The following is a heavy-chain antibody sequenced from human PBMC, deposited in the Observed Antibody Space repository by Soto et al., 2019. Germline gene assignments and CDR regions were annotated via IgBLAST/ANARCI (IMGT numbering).Heavy chain of an antibody. CDR3: TRVGRCSGGSCYGLIY. Sequence: QVQLVQSGAEVKKPGASVKVSCKASGYTFTGYYMHWVRQAPGQGLEWMGWINPNSGGTNYAQKFQGWVTMTRDTSISTAYMELSRLRSDDTAVYYCTRVGRCSGGSCYGLIYWGQGTLVTVSS. CDR1: GYTFTGYY. CDR2: INPNSGGT. D-gene: IGHD2-15*01. V-gene: IGHV1-2*04. J-gene: IGHJ4*02.